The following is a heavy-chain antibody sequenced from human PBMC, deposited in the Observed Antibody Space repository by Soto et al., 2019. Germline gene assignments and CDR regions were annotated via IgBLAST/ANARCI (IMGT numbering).Heavy chain of an antibody. CDR1: GFTFSSYA. D-gene: IGHD2-15*01. Sequence: GGSLRLSCAASGFTFSSYAMSWVRQAPGKGLEWVSAISGSGGSTYYADSVKGRFTISRDNSKNTLYLQMNSLRAEDTAVYYCAKDRGGYCSGGSCYSGLDYWGQGTLVTVSS. CDR3: AKDRGGYCSGGSCYSGLDY. V-gene: IGHV3-23*01. CDR2: ISGSGGST. J-gene: IGHJ4*02.